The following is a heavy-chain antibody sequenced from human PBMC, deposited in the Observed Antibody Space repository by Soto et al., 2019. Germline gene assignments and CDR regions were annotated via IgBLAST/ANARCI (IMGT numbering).Heavy chain of an antibody. CDR1: GFTFSSYA. CDR3: AKDPLLYSSSWYEVGVYFDY. J-gene: IGHJ4*02. V-gene: IGHV3-23*01. D-gene: IGHD6-13*01. CDR2: ISGSGGST. Sequence: PGGSLILSCAASGFTFSSYAMSWVRQAPGKGLEWVSAISGSGGSTYYADSVKGRFTISRDNSKNTLYLQMNSLRAEDTAVYYCAKDPLLYSSSWYEVGVYFDYRGQGNLVTV.